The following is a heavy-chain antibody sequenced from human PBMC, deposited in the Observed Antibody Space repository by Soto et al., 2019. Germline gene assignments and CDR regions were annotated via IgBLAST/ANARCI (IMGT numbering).Heavy chain of an antibody. Sequence: QVQLVQSGAEVKKPGASVKVSCKASGYTFTGYYMHWVRQAPGQGLEWMGWINPNSGGTNYAQKFQGWVTMTRDTSISTAYMELSRLRSDDTAVYYCARVRHLAWFGDYYGMDVWGQGTTVTVSS. CDR2: INPNSGGT. V-gene: IGHV1-2*04. J-gene: IGHJ6*02. CDR3: ARVRHLAWFGDYYGMDV. D-gene: IGHD3-10*01. CDR1: GYTFTGYY.